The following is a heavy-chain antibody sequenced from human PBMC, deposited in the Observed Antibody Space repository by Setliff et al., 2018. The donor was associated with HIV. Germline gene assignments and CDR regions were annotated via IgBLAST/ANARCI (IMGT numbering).Heavy chain of an antibody. CDR3: ARMPPGEILPYFYMYV. D-gene: IGHD2-15*01. J-gene: IGHJ6*03. CDR2: ICYRGSA. CDR1: GGSITSHY. V-gene: IGHV4-59*11. Sequence: ASETLSLTCTVSGGSITSHYWSWIRQPPGKGLEWICYICYRGSANYNSSLKSRVTMSIHTSTNQFSLKVTSVTAADTAISYCARMPPGEILPYFYMYVWGKGTTVTVSS.